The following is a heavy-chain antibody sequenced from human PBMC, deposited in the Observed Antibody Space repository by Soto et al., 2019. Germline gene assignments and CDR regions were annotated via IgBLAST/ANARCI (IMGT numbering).Heavy chain of an antibody. CDR1: GGSISRGGYY. V-gene: IGHV4-31*03. CDR3: SRNPKTNSPAILDY. Sequence: SETLSLTCTVSGGSISRGGYYWSWIRQHPGKGLEWIGYIYYSGSTYYNPSLKSRVTISVDTSKNQFSLKLSSVTAADTAVYYCSRNPKTNSPAILDYLGQGTLVTVSS. CDR2: IYYSGST. D-gene: IGHD2-2*02. J-gene: IGHJ4*01.